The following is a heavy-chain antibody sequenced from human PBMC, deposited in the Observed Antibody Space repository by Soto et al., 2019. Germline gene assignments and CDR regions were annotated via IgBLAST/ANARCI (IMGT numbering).Heavy chain of an antibody. D-gene: IGHD3-22*01. Sequence: KPSETLSLTCTVSGGSISSYYRSWLRQPPGRGLEWIGYIYDSGSTNHSPSLKSRVTISVDTSKNQFSLNLNSVTAADTAVYYCARHRHDSGYHYFDYWGQGTLVTVSS. CDR2: IYDSGST. V-gene: IGHV4-59*01. CDR1: GGSISSYY. CDR3: ARHRHDSGYHYFDY. J-gene: IGHJ4*02.